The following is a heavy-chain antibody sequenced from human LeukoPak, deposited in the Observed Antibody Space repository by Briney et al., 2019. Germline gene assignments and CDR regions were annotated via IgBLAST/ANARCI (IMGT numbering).Heavy chain of an antibody. CDR1: GFTFSSYS. J-gene: IGHJ4*02. CDR2: ISSSSRAT. V-gene: IGHV3-48*01. Sequence: GGSLRLSCAASGFTFSSYSINWVRQAPGKGLEWVSFISSSSRATYYADSVKGRFTISRDSAECSLYLKMNSLRAEDTAVYYCARDGHGGDHFDYWGQGTLVTVSS. CDR3: ARDGHGGDHFDY. D-gene: IGHD2-21*01.